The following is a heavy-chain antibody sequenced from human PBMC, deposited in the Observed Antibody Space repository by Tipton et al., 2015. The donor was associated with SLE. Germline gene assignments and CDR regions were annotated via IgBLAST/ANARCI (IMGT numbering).Heavy chain of an antibody. CDR1: GGSFSGYF. D-gene: IGHD3-3*01. CDR2: INHSGTT. J-gene: IGHJ6*02. V-gene: IGHV4-34*01. Sequence: LRLSCAVYGGSFSGYFWSWIRQLPDKGLEWIGEINHSGTTNCNPSLKSRVTISVDTSKNQFSLKLSSVAAADTAVYYCARGRLLEWLSSYYYYYYGMDVCGQGTPVTVSS. CDR3: ARGRLLEWLSSYYYYYYGMDV.